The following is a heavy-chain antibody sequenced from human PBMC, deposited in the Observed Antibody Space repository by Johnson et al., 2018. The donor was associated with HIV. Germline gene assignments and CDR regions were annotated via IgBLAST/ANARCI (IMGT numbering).Heavy chain of an antibody. Sequence: EVQLVESGGGLVQPGGSLRLSCAASGFIFSNYDMHWVRQPTGKGLEWVSGIGTAGDTYYAVSVKGRFTISRGNAKNTLYLQLNSLRVEDTAIYYCARAQLLADDAFNNWGQGTMVTVSS. J-gene: IGHJ3*02. D-gene: IGHD6-6*01. CDR1: GFIFSNYD. V-gene: IGHV3-13*01. CDR2: IGTAGDT. CDR3: ARAQLLADDAFNN.